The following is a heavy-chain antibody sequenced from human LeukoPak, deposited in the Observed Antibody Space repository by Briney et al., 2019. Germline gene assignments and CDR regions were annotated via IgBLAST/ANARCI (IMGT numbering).Heavy chain of an antibody. V-gene: IGHV3-7*01. D-gene: IGHD5-12*01. Sequence: GGSLRLSCAASGFTFSTYWMSWVRQAPGKGLEWVANIKQDGSDKWYVDSVKGRFNISKENAKNSLCLQMNSLTGEDTAVYYCARGGPRLSDYWGQGTLVTVSS. CDR1: GFTFSTYW. CDR3: ARGGPRLSDY. J-gene: IGHJ4*02. CDR2: IKQDGSDK.